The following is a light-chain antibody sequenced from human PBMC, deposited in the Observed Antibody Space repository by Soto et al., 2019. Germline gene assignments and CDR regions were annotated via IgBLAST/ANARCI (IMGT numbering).Light chain of an antibody. J-gene: IGKJ1*01. Sequence: EIVMTQSPATLSVSSGERANLSCSSSQSVSSNLAWYQQKPGQAPRLLIYGASTRATGIPARFSGSGSGTEFTLTISSLEPEDFAFYYCQQSINWPPGTCGQGTKGDIK. CDR2: GAS. CDR3: QQSINWPPGT. V-gene: IGKV3-15*01. CDR1: QSVSSN.